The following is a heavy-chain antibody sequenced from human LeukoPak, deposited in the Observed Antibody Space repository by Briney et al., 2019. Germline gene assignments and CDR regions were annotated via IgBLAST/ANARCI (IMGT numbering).Heavy chain of an antibody. V-gene: IGHV1-3*01. CDR1: GYTFTSYA. CDR3: ARVGPYYYYYGMDV. J-gene: IGHJ6*02. CDR2: INAGNGNT. Sequence: GASVKVSCKASGYTFTSYAMHWVRQAPGQRLEWMGRINAGNGNTKYSQKFQGRVTITRDTSASTAYMELSSLRSEDTAVYYCARVGPYYYYYGMDVWGQGTTVTVSS.